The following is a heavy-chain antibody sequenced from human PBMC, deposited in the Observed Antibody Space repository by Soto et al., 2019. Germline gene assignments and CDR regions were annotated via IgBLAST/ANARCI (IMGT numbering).Heavy chain of an antibody. CDR2: INAYNGNT. CDR3: ARDWYGIDS. CDR1: GYTFTSDG. J-gene: IGHJ5*01. D-gene: IGHD3-10*01. Sequence: QGQLVQSGAEVKKPGASVKVSCRASGYTFTSDGISWVRQAPGQGLDGMGWINAYNGNTNYAQILQGRVTMTTDTSTSTAYRELRSLRSDDTAVYHCARDWYGIDSWGQGTLVNVSS. V-gene: IGHV1-18*01.